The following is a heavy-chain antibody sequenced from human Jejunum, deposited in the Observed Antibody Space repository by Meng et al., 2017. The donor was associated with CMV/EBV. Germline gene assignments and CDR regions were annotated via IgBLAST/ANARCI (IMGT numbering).Heavy chain of an antibody. J-gene: IGHJ4*02. CDR3: ARGTYCTGRICFRSGPDY. D-gene: IGHD2-8*02. CDR1: FTGYG. Sequence: FTGYGMHWVRQAPGQRLEWMGWINAGSGNAKNSQKFQDRVAITRDISASTVYMELSSLTSEDTALYFCARGTYCTGRICFRSGPDYWGQGTLVTVSS. CDR2: INAGSGNA. V-gene: IGHV1-3*01.